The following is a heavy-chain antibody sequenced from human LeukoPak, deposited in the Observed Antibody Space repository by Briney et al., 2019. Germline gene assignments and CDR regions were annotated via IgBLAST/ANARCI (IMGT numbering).Heavy chain of an antibody. Sequence: GASVKVSCKASGGTFSSYAISWVRQAPGQGLEWMGGIIPIFGTANYAQKFQGRVTITADESTSTAYMELSSLRSEDAAVYYCARGSRIAAAGTAYWGQGTLVTVSS. V-gene: IGHV1-69*13. J-gene: IGHJ4*02. CDR3: ARGSRIAAAGTAY. CDR1: GGTFSSYA. CDR2: IIPIFGTA. D-gene: IGHD6-13*01.